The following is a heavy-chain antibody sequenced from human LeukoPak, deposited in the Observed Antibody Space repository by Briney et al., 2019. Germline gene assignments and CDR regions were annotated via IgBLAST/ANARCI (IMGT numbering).Heavy chain of an antibody. CDR2: ISGSGGST. CDR3: AKASDFWSPSDYFDY. CDR1: GFTFSSYA. Sequence: GGSLRLTCAASGFTFSSYAMSWVSQAPGKGLEWVSAISGSGGSTYYADSVKGRFTIFRDNSRNTLYLHMNSLRAEHTAVYYCAKASDFWSPSDYFDYWGQGTLVTVSS. D-gene: IGHD3-3*01. J-gene: IGHJ4*02. V-gene: IGHV3-23*01.